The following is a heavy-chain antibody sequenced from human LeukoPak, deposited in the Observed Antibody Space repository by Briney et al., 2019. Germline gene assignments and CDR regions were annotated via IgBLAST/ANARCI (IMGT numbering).Heavy chain of an antibody. J-gene: IGHJ4*02. CDR2: IYYSGST. V-gene: IGHV4-59*01. D-gene: IGHD3-10*01. Sequence: SETLSLTCTVSDGSIINYYWSWIRQPPGKGLEWIGYIYYSGSTNYNPSLKSRVTISVDTSKNHFSLKLSSVTAADTAVYYCARWAGTGDFDCWGQGTLVTVSS. CDR3: ARWAGTGDFDC. CDR1: DGSIINYY.